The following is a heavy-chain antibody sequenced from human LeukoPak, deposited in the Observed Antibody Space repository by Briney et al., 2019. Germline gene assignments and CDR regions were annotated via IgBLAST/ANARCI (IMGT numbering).Heavy chain of an antibody. CDR1: GFTFSSYW. Sequence: PGGSPRLSCAASGFTFSSYWMHWVRQAPGKGLVWVSRINSDGSSTSYADSVKGRFTISRDNAKNTLYLQMNSLRAEDTAVYYCARVGSDNPFDYWGQGTLVTVSS. D-gene: IGHD3-10*01. V-gene: IGHV3-74*01. J-gene: IGHJ4*02. CDR3: ARVGSDNPFDY. CDR2: INSDGSST.